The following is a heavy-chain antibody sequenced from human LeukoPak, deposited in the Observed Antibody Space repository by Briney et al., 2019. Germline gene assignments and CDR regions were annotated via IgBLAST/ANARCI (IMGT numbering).Heavy chain of an antibody. Sequence: PGGSLRLSCVGSGFTFSRYWMSWVRQAPGKGLEWVANIKPDGTAKYYVDSVKGRFTMSRDNAKNLLYLQLDSLRVEDTAIYYCARGEGWHYYYYMDVWGKGTTVTVSS. J-gene: IGHJ6*03. CDR3: ARGEGWHYYYYMDV. D-gene: IGHD6-19*01. V-gene: IGHV3-7*01. CDR1: GFTFSRYW. CDR2: IKPDGTAK.